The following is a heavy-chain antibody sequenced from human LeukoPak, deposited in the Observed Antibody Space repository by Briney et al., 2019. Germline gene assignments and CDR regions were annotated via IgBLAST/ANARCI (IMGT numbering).Heavy chain of an antibody. CDR1: GYTSSEYY. J-gene: IGHJ5*02. CDR2: IKPDSGGT. CDR3: LNVSGMVTEARGSNCSVP. D-gene: IGHD5-18*01. Sequence: ASVRVSCAASGYTSSEYYMHRVRQAPGQGLEWMGWIKPDSGGTNYEQKFQGRVIMTLDTSISTAYMEMTRLTSDDTAVYYCLNVSGMVTEARGSNCSVPGGEGTRGTVSS. V-gene: IGHV1-2*02.